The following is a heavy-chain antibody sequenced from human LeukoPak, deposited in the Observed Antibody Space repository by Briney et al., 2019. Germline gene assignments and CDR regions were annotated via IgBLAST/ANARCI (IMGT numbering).Heavy chain of an antibody. CDR1: GGSIRSYY. Sequence: SETLSLTCTVSGGSIRSYYWSWIRQPPGKGLEWIGYIYYSGSTNYNPSLKSRVTISVDTSKNQFSLKLSSVTAADTAVYYCARRLLWFGEHLPFDYWGQGTLVTVSS. D-gene: IGHD3-10*01. CDR2: IYYSGST. CDR3: ARRLLWFGEHLPFDY. J-gene: IGHJ4*02. V-gene: IGHV4-59*12.